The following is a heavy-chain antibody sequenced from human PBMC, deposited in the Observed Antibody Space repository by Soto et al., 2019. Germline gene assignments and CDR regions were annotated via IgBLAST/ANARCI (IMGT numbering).Heavy chain of an antibody. J-gene: IGHJ3*02. CDR3: ARRCSGGSCYPVGAFDI. V-gene: IGHV4-39*01. CDR2: IYYSGST. D-gene: IGHD2-15*01. Sequence: QLQLQQSGPGLVKPSETLSLTCTVSGGSISSSSYYWGWIRQPPGKGLEWIGSIYYSGSTSYNPSLNSRVTRSVGTFKIQFSVKLRSVSAADTAVYYCARRCSGGSCYPVGAFDIWGQGTMVTVSS. CDR1: GGSISSSSYY.